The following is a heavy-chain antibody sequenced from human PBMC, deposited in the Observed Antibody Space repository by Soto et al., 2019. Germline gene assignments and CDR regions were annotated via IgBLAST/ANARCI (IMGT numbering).Heavy chain of an antibody. V-gene: IGHV1-2*02. CDR3: ARGWDSSGYYYFSPFDY. Sequence: GASVKVSCKASGYTFTGYYMHWVRQAPGQGLEWMGWINPNSGGTNYAQKFQGRVTITADESTSTAYMELSSLRSEDTAVYYCARGWDSSGYYYFSPFDYWGQGTLVTVSS. D-gene: IGHD3-22*01. CDR2: INPNSGGT. CDR1: GYTFTGYY. J-gene: IGHJ4*02.